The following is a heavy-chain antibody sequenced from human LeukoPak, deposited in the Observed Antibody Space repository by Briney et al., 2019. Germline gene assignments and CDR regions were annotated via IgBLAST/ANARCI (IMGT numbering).Heavy chain of an antibody. CDR2: IKQDGSEK. CDR1: GFTFNSYS. CDR3: ARGGRTLPQMDV. J-gene: IGHJ6*04. D-gene: IGHD3-16*01. V-gene: IGHV3-7*01. Sequence: GGSLRLSCAASGFTFNSYSMSWVRRAPGKGLEWVANIKQDGSEKYYVDSVKGRFTISRDNAKNSLYLQMNSLRAEDTAVYYCARGGRTLPQMDVWGKGTTVTVSS.